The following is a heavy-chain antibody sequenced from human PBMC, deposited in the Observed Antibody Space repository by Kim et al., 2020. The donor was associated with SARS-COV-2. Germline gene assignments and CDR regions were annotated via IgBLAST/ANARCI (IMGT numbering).Heavy chain of an antibody. D-gene: IGHD1-26*01. V-gene: IGHV1-3*01. CDR2: INAGNGNT. CDR1: GYTFTSYA. Sequence: ASVKVSCKASGYTFTSYAMHWVRQAPGQRLEWMGWINAGNGNTKYSQKFQGRVTITRDTSASTAYMELSSLRSEDTAVYYCARAPPREWELLPRGYWGQGTLVTVSS. J-gene: IGHJ4*02. CDR3: ARAPPREWELLPRGY.